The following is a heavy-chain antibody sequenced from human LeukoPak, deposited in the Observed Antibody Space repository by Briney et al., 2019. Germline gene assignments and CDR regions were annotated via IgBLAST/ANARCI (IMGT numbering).Heavy chain of an antibody. D-gene: IGHD6-19*01. CDR2: INHSGNT. Sequence: SETLSLTCAVYGGSFSGYYWSWIRQPPGKGLEWIGEINHSGNTNYNPSLKSRVTISVDTSKNQFSLRLRSVTAADTAVYYCARGQARLAWFDPWGQGTLVTVSS. J-gene: IGHJ5*02. CDR1: GGSFSGYY. CDR3: ARGQARLAWFDP. V-gene: IGHV4-34*01.